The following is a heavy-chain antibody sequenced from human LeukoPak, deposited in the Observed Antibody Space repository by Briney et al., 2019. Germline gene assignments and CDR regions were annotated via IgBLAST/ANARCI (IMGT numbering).Heavy chain of an antibody. J-gene: IGHJ4*02. V-gene: IGHV1-2*02. CDR3: ARDHGFYIVGATPDPNFDY. CDR2: INPNSGGT. Sequence: ASVKVSCKASGYTFTGYYMHWVRQAPGQGLEWMGWINPNSGGTNYAQKFQGRVTMTRDTSISTAYMELSRLRSDDTAVYYCARDHGFYIVGATPDPNFDYWGQGTLVTVSS. CDR1: GYTFTGYY. D-gene: IGHD1-26*01.